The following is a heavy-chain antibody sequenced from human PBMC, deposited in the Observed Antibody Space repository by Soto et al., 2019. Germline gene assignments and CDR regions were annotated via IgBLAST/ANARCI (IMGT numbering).Heavy chain of an antibody. CDR2: INAGNGNT. J-gene: IGHJ4*02. CDR1: GYTFTSYA. CDR3: ARDSGPQAVAVDY. Sequence: GASVKVSCKASGYTFTSYAMHWVRQAPGQRLEWMGWINAGNGNTKYSQKFQGRVTITRDTSASTAYMELSSLRSEDTAVYYCARDSGPQAVAVDYWGQGTLVTVSS. V-gene: IGHV1-3*01. D-gene: IGHD6-19*01.